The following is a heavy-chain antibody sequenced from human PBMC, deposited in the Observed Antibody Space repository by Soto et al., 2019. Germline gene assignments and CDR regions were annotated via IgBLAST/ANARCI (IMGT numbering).Heavy chain of an antibody. CDR3: ARHGSTGHSQETLYYYYYYMDV. V-gene: IGHV4-59*08. CDR1: GGSISSYY. D-gene: IGHD3-9*01. J-gene: IGHJ6*03. CDR2: IYYSGST. Sequence: SETLSLTCTVSGGSISSYYWSWIRQPPGKGLEWIGYIYYSGSTNYNPSLKSRVTISVDTSKNQFSLKLSSVTAADTAVYYCARHGSTGHSQETLYYYYYYMDVWGKGTTVTVSS.